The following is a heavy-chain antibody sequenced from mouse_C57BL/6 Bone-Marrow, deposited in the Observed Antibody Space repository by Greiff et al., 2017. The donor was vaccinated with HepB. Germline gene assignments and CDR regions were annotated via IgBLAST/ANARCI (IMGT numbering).Heavy chain of an antibody. CDR1: GFTFSSYA. J-gene: IGHJ3*01. CDR3: TREADYYGSSPAWFAY. V-gene: IGHV5-9-1*02. D-gene: IGHD1-1*01. Sequence: EVQGVESGEGLVKPGGSLKLSCAASGFTFSSYAMSWVRQTPEKRLEWVAYISSGGDYIYYADTVKGRFTISRDNARNTLYLQMSSLKSEDTAMYYCTREADYYGSSPAWFAYWGQGTLVTVSA. CDR2: ISSGGDYI.